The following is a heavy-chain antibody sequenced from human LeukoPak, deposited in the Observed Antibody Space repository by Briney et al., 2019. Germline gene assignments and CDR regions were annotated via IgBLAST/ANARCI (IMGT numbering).Heavy chain of an antibody. CDR2: INHSGST. CDR3: ARACTVVTRVVLGYYYYYMDV. J-gene: IGHJ6*03. Sequence: PSETLSLTCAVYGGSFSGYYWSWIRQPPGKGLEWIGEINHSGSTNYNPSLKSRVTISVDTTKNQFSLKLSSVTAADTAVYYCARACTVVTRVVLGYYYYYMDVWGKGTTVTVSS. V-gene: IGHV4-34*01. D-gene: IGHD4-23*01. CDR1: GGSFSGYY.